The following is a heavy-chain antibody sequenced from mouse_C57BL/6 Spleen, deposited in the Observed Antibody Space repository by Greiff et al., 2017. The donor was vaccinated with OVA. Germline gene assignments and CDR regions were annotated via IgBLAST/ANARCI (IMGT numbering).Heavy chain of an antibody. CDR3: ARDAYYYGSSSAMDY. CDR1: GFTFSDFY. V-gene: IGHV7-1*01. Sequence: EVNVVESGGGLVQSGRSLRLSCATSGFTFSDFYMEWVRQAPGKGLEWIAASRNKANDYTTEYSASVKGRFIVSRDTSQSILYLQMNALRAEDTAIYYCARDAYYYGSSSAMDYWGQGTSVTVSS. J-gene: IGHJ4*01. CDR2: SRNKANDYTT. D-gene: IGHD1-1*01.